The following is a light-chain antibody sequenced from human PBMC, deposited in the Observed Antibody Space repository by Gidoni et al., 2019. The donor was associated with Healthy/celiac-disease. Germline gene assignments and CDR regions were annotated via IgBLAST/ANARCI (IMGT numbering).Light chain of an antibody. CDR1: SSDVGGYNS. Sequence: QSALTQPASVSGSPGQSLTISCTGTSSDVGGYNSVSWYQQHPGTAPKLIIYDVSNRPSGVSNRFSGSQSGNTASLTISGLQADDAADYYCSSYTSSSIVVFGGGTKLTVL. CDR3: SSYTSSSIVV. CDR2: DVS. J-gene: IGLJ2*01. V-gene: IGLV2-14*03.